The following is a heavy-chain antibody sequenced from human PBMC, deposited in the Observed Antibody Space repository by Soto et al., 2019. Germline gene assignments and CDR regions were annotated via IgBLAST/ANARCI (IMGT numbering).Heavy chain of an antibody. V-gene: IGHV3-13*01. J-gene: IGHJ6*02. Sequence: GWSLSLSCASSGYTFMSYDMRWVRQVTGKGLEWVSVIGSAGDSNYAPSVKGRFTISRENARNSLYLQMNSLRAGDTAVYYCARGSKGTYGMDDCGQGTTVTVS. D-gene: IGHD3-10*01. CDR3: ARGSKGTYGMDD. CDR2: IGSAGDS. CDR1: GYTFMSYD.